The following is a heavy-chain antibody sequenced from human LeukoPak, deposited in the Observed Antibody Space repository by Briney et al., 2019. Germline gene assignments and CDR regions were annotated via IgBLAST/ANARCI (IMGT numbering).Heavy chain of an antibody. V-gene: IGHV3-21*01. CDR2: ISSGSTYI. Sequence: GGSLRLSCAASGFTFSSYAMNWVRQAPGKGLEWVSSISSGSTYIYYADSLKGRFTISRDNANNSLYLQMNSLRAEDTAVYCCARGLAAAGTAYYFDYWGQGTLVTVSS. CDR3: ARGLAAAGTAYYFDY. J-gene: IGHJ4*02. CDR1: GFTFSSYA. D-gene: IGHD6-13*01.